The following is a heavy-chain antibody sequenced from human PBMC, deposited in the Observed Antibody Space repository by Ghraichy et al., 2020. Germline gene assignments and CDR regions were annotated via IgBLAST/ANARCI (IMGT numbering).Heavy chain of an antibody. CDR1: GDSISSEGYY. V-gene: IGHV4-31*11. J-gene: IGHJ4*02. D-gene: IGHD4-11*01. Sequence: SETLSLTCAVSGDSISSEGYYWTWIRQSPVKGLEWIGYIYHTGGTHYNPSFRGRLSMAVDKSTDQFSVHLTSVTAADSAVYYCARAGGDDYTWVFDLCGQGHLVTVPS. CDR3: ARAGGDDYTWVFDL. CDR2: IYHTGGT.